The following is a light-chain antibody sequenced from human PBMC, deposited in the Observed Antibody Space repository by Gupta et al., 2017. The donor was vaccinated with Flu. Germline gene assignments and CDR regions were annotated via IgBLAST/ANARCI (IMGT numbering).Light chain of an antibody. Sequence: DIQTTQSPSTLSASIGDRVTITCRASQSISNFLVWYQQKPGKAPRLLIYRASRVESGVPSRFSGSGSGTVFTLTIGSLQPDDFATYYCQQYDSYLYTFGQGTKLEIK. CDR2: RAS. V-gene: IGKV1-5*03. CDR1: QSISNF. J-gene: IGKJ2*01. CDR3: QQYDSYLYT.